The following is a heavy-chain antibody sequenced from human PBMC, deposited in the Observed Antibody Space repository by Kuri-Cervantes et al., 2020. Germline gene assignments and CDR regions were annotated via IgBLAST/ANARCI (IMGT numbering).Heavy chain of an antibody. CDR1: GYTFTSYD. V-gene: IGHV1-8*01. J-gene: IGHJ3*02. CDR2: MNPNSGNT. CDR3: ARVLRFLEWWNGAFDI. D-gene: IGHD3-3*01. Sequence: ASVKVSCKASGYTFTSYDINWVRQATGQGLEWMGWMNPNSGNTDYTQKFQGRVTMTRNTSISTAYMELSSLRSEDTAVYYCARVLRFLEWWNGAFDIWGQGTMVTVSS.